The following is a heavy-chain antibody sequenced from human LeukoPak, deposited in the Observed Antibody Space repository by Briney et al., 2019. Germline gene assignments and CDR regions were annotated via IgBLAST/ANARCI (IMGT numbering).Heavy chain of an antibody. Sequence: GASVKVSCKASGGTFSSYAISWVRQAPGQGLVWMGGIIPIFGTANYAQKFQGRVTITADESTSTAYMELSSLRSEDTAVYYCAREVSVVVVAAMNWFDPWGQGTLVTVSS. CDR3: AREVSVVVVAAMNWFDP. V-gene: IGHV1-69*13. CDR2: IIPIFGTA. D-gene: IGHD2-15*01. J-gene: IGHJ5*02. CDR1: GGTFSSYA.